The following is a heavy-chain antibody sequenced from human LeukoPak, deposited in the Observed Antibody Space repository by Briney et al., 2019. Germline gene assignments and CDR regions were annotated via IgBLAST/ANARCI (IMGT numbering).Heavy chain of an antibody. Sequence: SETLSLTCTVSGGSISSYYWSWIRQPPGKGLEWIGYIYYSGGTNYNPSLKSRVTISVDTSKNQFSLKLSSVTAADTAVYYCAGTVDTAMVTDWYFDLWGRGTLVTVSS. J-gene: IGHJ2*01. CDR2: IYYSGGT. D-gene: IGHD5-18*01. CDR3: AGTVDTAMVTDWYFDL. V-gene: IGHV4-59*01. CDR1: GGSISSYY.